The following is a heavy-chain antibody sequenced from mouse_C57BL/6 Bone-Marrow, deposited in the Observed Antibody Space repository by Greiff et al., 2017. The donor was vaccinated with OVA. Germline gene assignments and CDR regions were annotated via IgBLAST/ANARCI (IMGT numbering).Heavy chain of an antibody. Sequence: VQLQQSGTVLARPGASVKMSCKTSGYTFTSYWMHWVKQRPGQGLEWIGAIYPGNSDTSYNQKFKGKAKLTAVTSASTAYMELSSLTNEDSAVYYCTCLYYYGPNFDDWGQGTTLTVSS. V-gene: IGHV1-5*01. CDR1: GYTFTSYW. D-gene: IGHD1-1*01. J-gene: IGHJ2*01. CDR2: IYPGNSDT. CDR3: TCLYYYGPNFDD.